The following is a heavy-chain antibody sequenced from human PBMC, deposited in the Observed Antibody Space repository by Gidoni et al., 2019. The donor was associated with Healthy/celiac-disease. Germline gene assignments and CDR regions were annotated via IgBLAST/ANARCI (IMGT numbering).Heavy chain of an antibody. Sequence: EVQLVESRGVVVQPGGSLRLSSAAPGFTFYDYTMHWVRQAPGKGLEWVSLISWDGGSTYYADSVKGRFTISRDNSKNSLYLQMNSLRTEDTALYYCAKDIDRRQLDGGYFQHWGQGTLVTVSS. CDR3: AKDIDRRQLDGGYFQH. CDR2: ISWDGGST. J-gene: IGHJ1*01. D-gene: IGHD6-6*01. CDR1: GFTFYDYT. V-gene: IGHV3-43*01.